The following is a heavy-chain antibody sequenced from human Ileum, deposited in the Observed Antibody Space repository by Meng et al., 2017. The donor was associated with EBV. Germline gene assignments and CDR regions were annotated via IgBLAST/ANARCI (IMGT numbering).Heavy chain of an antibody. Sequence: QVELQGSGPGLVKLSGTPSLTCTVSGDSISSDIWWSWVRQPPGKGLEWIGEVYHRGETNYNPSLKSRVDISVDKSKNQFYLSLFSVTAADTAVYYCGRDQGRELINHWGQGTLVTVSS. CDR2: VYHRGET. D-gene: IGHD1-7*01. V-gene: IGHV4-4*02. J-gene: IGHJ4*02. CDR3: GRDQGRELINH. CDR1: GDSISSDIW.